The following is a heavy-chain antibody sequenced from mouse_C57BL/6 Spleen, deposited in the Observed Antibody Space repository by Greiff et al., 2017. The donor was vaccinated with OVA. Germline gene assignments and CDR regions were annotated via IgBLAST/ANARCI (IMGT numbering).Heavy chain of an antibody. Sequence: EVKLVESGGGLVKPGGSLKLSCAASGFTFSDYGMHWVRQAPEKGLEWVAYISSGSSTIYYADTVKGRFTISRDNAKNTLFLQMTSLRSEDTAMYYCARPTAQATEAMDYWGQGTSVTVSS. V-gene: IGHV5-17*01. D-gene: IGHD3-2*02. CDR1: GFTFSDYG. J-gene: IGHJ4*01. CDR2: ISSGSSTI. CDR3: ARPTAQATEAMDY.